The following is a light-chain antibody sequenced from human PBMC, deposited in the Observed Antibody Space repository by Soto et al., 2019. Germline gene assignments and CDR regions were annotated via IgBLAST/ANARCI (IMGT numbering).Light chain of an antibody. CDR2: KTS. Sequence: DIQMTQSPSTLSASVGDRVTITCRASQSISAWLAWYQQKPGKAPKLLIYKTSSLESGVPSRFSGSGSGTEFTLAISGLQPDDCGADYCQQYNSYSRTLGRGTKVEIK. CDR1: QSISAW. V-gene: IGKV1-5*03. J-gene: IGKJ1*01. CDR3: QQYNSYSRT.